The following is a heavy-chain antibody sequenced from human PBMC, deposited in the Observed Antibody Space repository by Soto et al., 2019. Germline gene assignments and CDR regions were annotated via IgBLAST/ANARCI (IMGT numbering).Heavy chain of an antibody. J-gene: IGHJ4*02. CDR3: ARRVDYVWGSYRYSPYFDY. Sequence: SETLSLTCTVSGASISSYYWSWIRQPPGTGLEWIGYIYYSGSTNYNPSLKSRVTISVDTSKNQFSLKLSSVTAADTAVYYCARRVDYVWGSYRYSPYFDYWGQGTLVTVS. V-gene: IGHV4-59*08. CDR2: IYYSGST. CDR1: GASISSYY. D-gene: IGHD3-16*02.